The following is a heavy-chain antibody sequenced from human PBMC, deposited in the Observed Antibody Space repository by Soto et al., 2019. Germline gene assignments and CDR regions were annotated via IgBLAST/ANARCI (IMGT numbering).Heavy chain of an antibody. CDR2: ISQSGDST. J-gene: IGHJ4*02. CDR1: GFTFSTSA. D-gene: IGHD3-10*01. CDR3: VYGSGSYYNFDY. V-gene: IGHV3-23*01. Sequence: PGGSLRLSCAASGFTFSTSAMGWVRQAPGKGLERVSAISQSGDSTYYADSVKGRFTISRDNSKNTLYLQMNSLRAEDTAVYYCVYGSGSYYNFDYWGQGTLVTVSS.